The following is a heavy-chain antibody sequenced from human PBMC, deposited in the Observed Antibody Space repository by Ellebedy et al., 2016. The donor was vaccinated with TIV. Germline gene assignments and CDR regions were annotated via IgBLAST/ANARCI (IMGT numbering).Heavy chain of an antibody. Sequence: GGSLRLSCAASGFTFSSYWMHWVRQAPGKGLEWLSYISRDGSDTRYADSVKGRFTISRDNAKKTLFLELNSLTAEDTAVYYCARDSHYYDSSAYQGWFDPWGQGTLVTVSS. D-gene: IGHD3-22*01. CDR2: ISRDGSDT. V-gene: IGHV3-74*01. CDR3: ARDSHYYDSSAYQGWFDP. CDR1: GFTFSSYW. J-gene: IGHJ5*02.